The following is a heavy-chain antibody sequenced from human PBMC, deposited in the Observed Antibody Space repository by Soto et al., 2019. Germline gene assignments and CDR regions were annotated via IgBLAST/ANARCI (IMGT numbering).Heavy chain of an antibody. J-gene: IGHJ5*02. CDR2: VYHSGST. D-gene: IGHD3-10*01. CDR1: GDSISRGGYY. CDR3: AIAGAGEYGLGWFDP. V-gene: IGHV4-31*03. Sequence: QVQLQESGPGLVKPSQTLSLTCTVSGDSISRGGYYWNWLRQHPRNGPEWIGYVYHSGSTIYNPSLKRRVTISVDTAKNRLSLELSNATAADTAVYYGAIAGAGEYGLGWFDPWGKGILVTVSS.